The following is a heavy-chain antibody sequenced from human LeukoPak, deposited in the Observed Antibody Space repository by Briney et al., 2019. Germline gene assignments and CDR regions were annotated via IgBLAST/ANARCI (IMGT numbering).Heavy chain of an antibody. CDR1: GGSISSSSYY. J-gene: IGHJ4*02. Sequence: SETLSLTCSVSGGSISSSSYYWGWIRQPPGKGLEWIGNIYYSGSTYYNSSLKSRVTISVDTSKNQFSLKLSSVTAADTAVYYCASNSFDYYGSGSYSVDYWGQGTLVTVSS. D-gene: IGHD3-10*01. CDR2: IYYSGST. V-gene: IGHV4-39*07. CDR3: ASNSFDYYGSGSYSVDY.